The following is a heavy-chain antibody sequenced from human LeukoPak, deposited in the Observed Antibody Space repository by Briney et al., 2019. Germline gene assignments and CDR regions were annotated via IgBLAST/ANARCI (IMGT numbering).Heavy chain of an antibody. V-gene: IGHV4-39*01. J-gene: IGHJ4*02. D-gene: IGHD6-6*01. Sequence: PSETLSLICTVSGGSISSSSYYWGWIRQPPGKGLDWIGIINYRGNTYYNPSLKSRVTISVDTSKNQFSLKLSSVTAADTAVYYCARGGWGYSSSSGLTFKYWGQGTLVTVSS. CDR2: INYRGNT. CDR3: ARGGWGYSSSSGLTFKY. CDR1: GGSISSSSYY.